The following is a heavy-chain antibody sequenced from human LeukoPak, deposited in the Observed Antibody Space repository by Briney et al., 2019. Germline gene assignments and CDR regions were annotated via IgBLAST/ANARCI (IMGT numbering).Heavy chain of an antibody. D-gene: IGHD5-24*01. CDR2: IYYSGST. Sequence: ASETLSLTCTVSGGSISSYCWSWIRQPPGKGLEWIGYIYYSGSTNYNPSLKSRVTISVDTSKNQFSLKLSSVTAADTAVYYCARLTVEMATSRGAFDIWGQGTMVTVSS. J-gene: IGHJ3*02. CDR1: GGSISSYC. CDR3: ARLTVEMATSRGAFDI. V-gene: IGHV4-59*08.